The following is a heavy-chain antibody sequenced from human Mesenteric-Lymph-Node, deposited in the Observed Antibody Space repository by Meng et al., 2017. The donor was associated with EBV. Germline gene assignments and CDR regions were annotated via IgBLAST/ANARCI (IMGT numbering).Heavy chain of an antibody. D-gene: IGHD2-2*02. CDR1: GGSFNDYS. J-gene: IGHJ4*02. V-gene: IGHV4-34*01. CDR3: ARVDYTKSLPFDY. Sequence: QGQLQQWGAGVLKPSEPLSLTCSVYGGSFNDYSWTWIRQPPGKGLEWIGEIDHSGSNNYNPSLKSRVTMAVDTSKNQFSLKLASVTAADTAVYYCARVDYTKSLPFDYWGRGTLVTVSS. CDR2: IDHSGSN.